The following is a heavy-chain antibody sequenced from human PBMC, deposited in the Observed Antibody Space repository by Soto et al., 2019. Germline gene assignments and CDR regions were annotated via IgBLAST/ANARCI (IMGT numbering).Heavy chain of an antibody. D-gene: IGHD3-16*01. CDR1: GFTFSSYG. J-gene: IGHJ5*02. CDR3: AKGGLNWFGT. Sequence: GGSLRLSCAASGFTFSSYGMSWVRQAPGKGLEWVSAIVGNGASTYYADSVQGRFTISRDNSKNTVYLQMNSLRADDTAVYYCAKGGLNWFGTWGQGTLVTVSS. CDR2: IVGNGAST. V-gene: IGHV3-23*01.